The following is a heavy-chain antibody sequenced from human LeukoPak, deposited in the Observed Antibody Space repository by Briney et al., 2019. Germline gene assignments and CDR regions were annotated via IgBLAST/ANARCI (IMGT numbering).Heavy chain of an antibody. CDR2: INPKSGGT. CDR3: ARDQGYQLLAYYYYYYMDV. V-gene: IGHV1-2*02. CDR1: GYTFTDYY. Sequence: VASVKVSCKASGYTFTDYYMHWVRQAPGQGLEWMGWINPKSGGTKFAQKFQGRVTMTRDMSTSTVYMELSSLRSEDTAVYYCARDQGYQLLAYYYYYYMDVWGKGTTVTVSS. D-gene: IGHD2-2*01. J-gene: IGHJ6*03.